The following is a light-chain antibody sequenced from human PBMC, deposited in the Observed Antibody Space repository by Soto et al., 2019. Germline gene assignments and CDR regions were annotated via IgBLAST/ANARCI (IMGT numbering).Light chain of an antibody. CDR1: QSVSSY. CDR3: HQRSNWAFT. J-gene: IGKJ3*01. CDR2: DAS. Sequence: EIVLTQSPATLSLSPGERATLSCRASQSVSSYLAWYQQKPGQAPRLLIYDASNRATAIPARFSGSGSATDFTLTISCLEPEDFAVYYCHQRSNWAFTFGPGTKVYIK. V-gene: IGKV3-11*01.